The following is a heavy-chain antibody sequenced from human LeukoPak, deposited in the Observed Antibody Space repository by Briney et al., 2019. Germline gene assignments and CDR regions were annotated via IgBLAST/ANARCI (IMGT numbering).Heavy chain of an antibody. D-gene: IGHD6-13*01. J-gene: IGHJ5*02. Sequence: SQTLSLTCTVSGGSISSGGYYWSWIRQHPGKGLEWIGYIYYSGSTYYNPSPKSRVTISVDTSKNQFSLKLSSVTAADTAVYYCARGSSSWAHNWFDPWGQGTLVTVSS. CDR1: GGSISSGGYY. CDR3: ARGSSSWAHNWFDP. CDR2: IYYSGST. V-gene: IGHV4-31*03.